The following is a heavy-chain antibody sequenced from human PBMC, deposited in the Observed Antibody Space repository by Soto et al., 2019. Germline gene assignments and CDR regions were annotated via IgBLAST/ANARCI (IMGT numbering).Heavy chain of an antibody. Sequence: LRLSCAASGFTFSSYAMHWVRQAPGKGLEWVAVISYDGSNKYYADSVKGRFTISRDNSKNTLYLQMNSLRAEDTAVYYCARERDTAMALDYWGQGTLVTVSS. CDR2: ISYDGSNK. D-gene: IGHD5-18*01. CDR1: GFTFSSYA. CDR3: ARERDTAMALDY. J-gene: IGHJ4*02. V-gene: IGHV3-30-3*01.